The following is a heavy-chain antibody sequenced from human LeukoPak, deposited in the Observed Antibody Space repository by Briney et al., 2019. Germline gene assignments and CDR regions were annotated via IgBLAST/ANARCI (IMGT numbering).Heavy chain of an antibody. CDR2: MWYDGSNK. CDR3: ARDKDYTIDY. J-gene: IGHJ4*02. V-gene: IGHV3-33*01. D-gene: IGHD2-2*02. CDR1: GFTFGGYG. Sequence: GRSLRLSCAASGFTFGGYGMHWVRQAPGKGLEWVAVMWYDGSNKYYADSVKGRFTISRDNAKSSLFLQMNNVRVEDTAVYYCARDKDYTIDYWGQGTLVTVSS.